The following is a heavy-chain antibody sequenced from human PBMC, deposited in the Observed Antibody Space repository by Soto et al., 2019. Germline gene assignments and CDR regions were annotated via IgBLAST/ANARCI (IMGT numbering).Heavy chain of an antibody. CDR2: INAGNGNT. CDR3: ARDPGYGDYEIDY. CDR1: GYTFTHFV. D-gene: IGHD4-17*01. J-gene: IGHJ4*02. Sequence: APVKVSCKASGYTFTHFVVSWVRQAPGQGLEWMGWINAGNGNTKYSQKFQGRVTITRDTSASTAYMELRSLRSDDTAVYYCARDPGYGDYEIDYWGQGTLVTVSS. V-gene: IGHV1-18*01.